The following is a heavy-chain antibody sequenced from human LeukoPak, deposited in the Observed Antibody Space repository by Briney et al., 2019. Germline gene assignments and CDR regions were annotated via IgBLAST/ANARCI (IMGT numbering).Heavy chain of an antibody. D-gene: IGHD2-2*01. J-gene: IGHJ4*02. CDR2: INPNSGDT. Sequence: ASVKVSCKASGYAFTGYHMHWVRQAPGQGLEWMGRINPNSGDTNYAQKFQGRVTMTRDTSISTAYMELSRLRSDDTAVYYCARDYCSSTSCLFDYWGQGTLVTVSS. V-gene: IGHV1-2*06. CDR1: GYAFTGYH. CDR3: ARDYCSSTSCLFDY.